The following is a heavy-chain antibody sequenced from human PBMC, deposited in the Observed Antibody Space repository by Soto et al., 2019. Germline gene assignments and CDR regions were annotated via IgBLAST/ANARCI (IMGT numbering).Heavy chain of an antibody. Sequence: QVQLQESGPGLVKPSQTLSLTCTVSGGSISSGDYYWSWIRQPAGKGLEWVGYIYYSGSTYYNPSLKSRVSISVDTSKNQFSLKLSSVTAADTAVYYCASINSSGWYGDYWGQGTLVTVPS. D-gene: IGHD6-19*01. CDR1: GGSISSGDYY. CDR3: ASINSSGWYGDY. J-gene: IGHJ4*02. CDR2: IYYSGST. V-gene: IGHV4-30-4*01.